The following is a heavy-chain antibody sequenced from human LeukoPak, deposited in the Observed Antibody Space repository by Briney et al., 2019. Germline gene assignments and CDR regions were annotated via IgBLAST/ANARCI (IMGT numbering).Heavy chain of an antibody. CDR2: ISSSSSYI. V-gene: IGHV3-21*01. CDR1: GFTFSSYS. Sequence: PGGSLRLSCAASGFTFSSYSMNWVRQAPGKGLEWVLSISSSSSYIYYADSVKGRFTISRDNAKNSLYLQMNSLRAEDTAVYYCARGEPHFDWLLSLDWGQGTLVTVSS. D-gene: IGHD3-9*01. CDR3: ARGEPHFDWLLSLD. J-gene: IGHJ4*02.